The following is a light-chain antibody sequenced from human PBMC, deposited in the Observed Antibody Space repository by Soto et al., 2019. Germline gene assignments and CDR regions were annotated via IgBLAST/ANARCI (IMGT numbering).Light chain of an antibody. CDR3: QQYNNWPPLT. CDR2: GAS. CDR1: QSVSSN. J-gene: IGKJ4*01. Sequence: EIVMTQSPATLSVSPGERATLSCRASQSVSSNLAWYQQKPGQAPRLLIYGASTRATGIPARFSGSGSGTEFTLTISSLQSEDFAVYHCQQYNNWPPLTFGGGNKVEIK. V-gene: IGKV3-15*01.